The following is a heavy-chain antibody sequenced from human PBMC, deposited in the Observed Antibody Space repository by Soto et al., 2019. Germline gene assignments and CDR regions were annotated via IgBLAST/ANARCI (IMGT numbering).Heavy chain of an antibody. CDR3: ARVKDRPIDYGDYVFRWFDP. V-gene: IGHV4-59*01. J-gene: IGHJ5*02. D-gene: IGHD4-17*01. CDR1: GGSISSYY. Sequence: SETLSLTCTVSGGSISSYYWSWIRQPPGKGLEWIGYIYYSGSTNYNPSLKSRVTISVDTSKNQFSLKLSSVTAADTAVYYCARVKDRPIDYGDYVFRWFDPWGQGTLVTVSS. CDR2: IYYSGST.